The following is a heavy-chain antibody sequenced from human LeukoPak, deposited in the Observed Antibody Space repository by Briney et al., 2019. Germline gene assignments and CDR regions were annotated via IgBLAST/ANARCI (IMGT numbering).Heavy chain of an antibody. Sequence: SETLSLTCTVSRGSVSSAYWSWIRQPPGKRLEWIGYMYNSEITNYNPSLKSRVTMSLDMSKNQFSLDLISVSEADTAVYYCATGHSSGWFDYWGQGSLVIVSS. CDR2: MYNSEIT. D-gene: IGHD6-19*01. V-gene: IGHV4-59*02. J-gene: IGHJ4*02. CDR3: ATGHSSGWFDY. CDR1: RGSVSSAY.